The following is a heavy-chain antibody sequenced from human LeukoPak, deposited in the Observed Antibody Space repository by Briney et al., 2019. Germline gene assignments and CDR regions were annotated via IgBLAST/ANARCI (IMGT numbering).Heavy chain of an antibody. CDR2: IKEDGSQK. CDR3: ARWVTTPYFGLDV. CDR1: GFTFSNSW. Sequence: GGSLRLSCAGSGFTFSNSWKSWVRQAPGEGLEWVANIKEDGSQKYYADSVKGRYSISRDNGKNALYLQLNSLRAEDTAVYYCARWVTTPYFGLDVWGQGTTVTVSS. D-gene: IGHD4-17*01. J-gene: IGHJ6*02. V-gene: IGHV3-7*05.